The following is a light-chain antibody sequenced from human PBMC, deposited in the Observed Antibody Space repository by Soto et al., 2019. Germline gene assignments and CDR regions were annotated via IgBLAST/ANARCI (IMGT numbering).Light chain of an antibody. CDR1: SSNIGSNY. V-gene: IGLV1-47*02. CDR2: SNN. J-gene: IGLJ2*01. CDR3: AAWDDSLSAVV. Sequence: QSVLTQPASASGTPGQRVTISCSGSSSNIGSNYVYWYQQLPGTAPKLLIYSNNQRPSGVPDRFSGSKSGTSASLAISGLRSEDEADYYCAAWDDSLSAVVFGGGTKVTV.